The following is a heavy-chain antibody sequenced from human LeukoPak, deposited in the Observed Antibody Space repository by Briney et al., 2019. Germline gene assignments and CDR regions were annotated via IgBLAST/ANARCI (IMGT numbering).Heavy chain of an antibody. J-gene: IGHJ4*02. CDR1: GFTFSSYG. V-gene: IGHV3-30*03. CDR3: ARVVDSSGSFDY. Sequence: PGRSLRLSCAASGFTFSSYGMHWVRQAPGKGLEWVAVISYDGSNKYYADSVKGRFTISRDNSKNTLYLQMNSLRAEDTAVYYCARVVDSSGSFDYWGQGTLVTVSS. D-gene: IGHD3-22*01. CDR2: ISYDGSNK.